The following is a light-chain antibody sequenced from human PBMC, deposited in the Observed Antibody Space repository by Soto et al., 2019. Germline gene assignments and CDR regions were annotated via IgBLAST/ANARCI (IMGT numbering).Light chain of an antibody. J-gene: IGKJ1*01. CDR3: QVYGNSMWT. Sequence: EIVLTQSPGTLSLSPGERATLSCRASQSVSSTSLAWYQQTPGQAPRLLIYGASSRATDTPDRFSGRGSGTDFSLTISRLEPGDFAVYYCQVYGNSMWTFGQGTKVDIK. CDR1: QSVSSTS. CDR2: GAS. V-gene: IGKV3-20*01.